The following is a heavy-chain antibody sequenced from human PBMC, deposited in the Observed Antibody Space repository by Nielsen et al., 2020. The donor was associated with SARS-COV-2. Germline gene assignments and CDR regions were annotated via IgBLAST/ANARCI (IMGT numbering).Heavy chain of an antibody. CDR2: IYHRGST. D-gene: IGHD2-15*01. J-gene: IGHJ3*02. V-gene: IGHV4-4*02. CDR1: GGSISSNNW. CDR3: AIAPDIVQFPTATPI. Sequence: SETLSLTCAVSGGSISSNNWWSWVRQPPGKGLEWIGEIYHRGSTNYSPSLKTRVTISVDKSKNQFSLELRSVTAADTAVYYCAIAPDIVQFPTATPICGQGSLVTVST.